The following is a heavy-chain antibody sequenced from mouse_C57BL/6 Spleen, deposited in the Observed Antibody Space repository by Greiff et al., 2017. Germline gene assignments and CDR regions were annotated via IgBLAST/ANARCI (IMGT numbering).Heavy chain of an antibody. CDR2: ISSGSSTI. CDR1: GFTFSDYG. D-gene: IGHD1-1*01. CDR3: ARTRYGSPFDY. Sequence: EVKLVESGGGLVKPGGSLKLSCAASGFTFSDYGMHWVRQAPEKGLEWVAYISSGSSTIYYADTVKGRFPIARDNAKNTLFLQMTSLRSEDAAMYYCARTRYGSPFDYWGKGTTLTVSS. J-gene: IGHJ2*01. V-gene: IGHV5-17*01.